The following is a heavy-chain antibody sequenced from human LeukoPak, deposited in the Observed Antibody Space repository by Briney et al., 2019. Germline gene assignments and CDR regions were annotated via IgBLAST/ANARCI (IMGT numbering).Heavy chain of an antibody. CDR1: GYTFTDYY. V-gene: IGHV1-2*02. CDR2: INPTSGGT. Sequence: ASVKVSCKASGYTFTDYYMHWVRQAPGQGLEWMGGINPTSGGTNYAQKFQGRVTMTTDTSISTAYMEVSRLRSDDTAVYYCARVRIGQQLDKYYYYAMDVWGQGTTVTVSS. CDR3: ARVRIGQQLDKYYYYAMDV. J-gene: IGHJ6*02. D-gene: IGHD6-13*01.